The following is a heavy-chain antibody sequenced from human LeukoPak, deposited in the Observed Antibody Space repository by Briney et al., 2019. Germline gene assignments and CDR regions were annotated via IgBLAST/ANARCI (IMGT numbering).Heavy chain of an antibody. J-gene: IGHJ6*02. D-gene: IGHD6-19*01. Sequence: GYSTYYADSVKGRFTISRDNSKNTLYLQMNSLRADDTAVYYCAKSVHSSGWDTYYYYGMDVWGQGTTVTVSS. CDR3: AKSVHSSGWDTYYYYGMDV. CDR2: GYST. V-gene: IGHV3-23*01.